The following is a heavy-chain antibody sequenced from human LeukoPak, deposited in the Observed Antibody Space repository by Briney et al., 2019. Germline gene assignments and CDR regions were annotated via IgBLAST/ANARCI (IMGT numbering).Heavy chain of an antibody. CDR1: GYTFTSFY. Sequence: GASLQISCTGSGYTFTSFYIGWVRQMPGKGLECMGIIYPGDSDTRYSPSFQGQVTISADKSISTAYLQWSSLKASDTAMYYCARVVADNWFDPWGQGTLVTVSS. CDR2: IYPGDSDT. J-gene: IGHJ5*02. D-gene: IGHD2-15*01. V-gene: IGHV5-51*01. CDR3: ARVVADNWFDP.